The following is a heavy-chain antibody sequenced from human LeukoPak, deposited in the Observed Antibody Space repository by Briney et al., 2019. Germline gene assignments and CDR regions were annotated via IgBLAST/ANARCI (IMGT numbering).Heavy chain of an antibody. CDR3: AKVRSGSLLGAFDI. V-gene: IGHV3-9*03. CDR2: INCNGISI. Sequence: SLRLSSIASGFTYYDYDMHWVRQRPGKGLKGVADINCNGISIGYADSVKGRFTISRDNAKNSLYLHMNIVRPEDMALYYGAKVRSGSLLGAFDIWGQGTRVTVSS. D-gene: IGHD1-26*01. J-gene: IGHJ3*02. CDR1: GFTYYDYD.